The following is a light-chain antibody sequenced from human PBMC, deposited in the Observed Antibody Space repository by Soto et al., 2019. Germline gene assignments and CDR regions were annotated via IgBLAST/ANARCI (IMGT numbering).Light chain of an antibody. Sequence: IHLTQSASFVSASVGDRVTITCRPSQAVPNNMAWYQQKPGKPPKLLIYEESTLHSGVPSRFSGRKSGTQFTLTIDSLQPEDFATYYCQQVKTYPRTFGGGTKVDIK. J-gene: IGKJ4*01. V-gene: IGKV1-9*01. CDR3: QQVKTYPRT. CDR2: EES. CDR1: QAVPNN.